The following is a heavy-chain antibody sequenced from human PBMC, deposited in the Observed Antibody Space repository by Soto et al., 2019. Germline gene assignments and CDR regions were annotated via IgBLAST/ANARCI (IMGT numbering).Heavy chain of an antibody. V-gene: IGHV3-48*03. CDR2: ISSSGSTI. J-gene: IGHJ6*02. CDR3: ARVPAVPGMDV. CDR1: GFTFRSYE. D-gene: IGHD2-2*01. Sequence: GGSLRLSCAASGFTFRSYEMNWVRQAPGKGLEWVSYISSSGSTIYYADSVKGRFTISRDNAKNSLYLQMNSLRAEDTAVYYCARVPAVPGMDVWGQGTTVTVSS.